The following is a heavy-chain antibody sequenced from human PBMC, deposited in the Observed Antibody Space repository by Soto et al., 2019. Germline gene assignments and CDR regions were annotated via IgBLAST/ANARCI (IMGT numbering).Heavy chain of an antibody. CDR1: GGTFSSYA. D-gene: IGHD3-3*01. J-gene: IGHJ4*02. CDR2: ISAYNGNT. Sequence: GASVKVSCKASGGTFSSYAISWVRQAPGQGLEWMGRISAYNGNTNYAQKLHGRVTMTTDTSTSTAYMELRSLRSDDTAVYYCARGGRTYYDFWSGYYTLYYFDYWGQGTLVTVSS. CDR3: ARGGRTYYDFWSGYYTLYYFDY. V-gene: IGHV1-18*01.